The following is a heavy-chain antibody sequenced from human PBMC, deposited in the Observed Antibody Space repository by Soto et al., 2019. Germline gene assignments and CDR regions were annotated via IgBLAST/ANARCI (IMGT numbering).Heavy chain of an antibody. CDR2: IYYSGST. Sequence: PSETLSLTCTVSGCSISSGDYYWSWLRQPPGKGLEWIGYIYYSGSTNYNPSLKSRVTISVATSKNQFSLKLSSVTAADTAVYYCARLGYDPQTDYYYYGMDVWGQGATVTVSS. CDR3: ARLGYDPQTDYYYYGMDV. D-gene: IGHD3-3*01. V-gene: IGHV4-30-4*01. J-gene: IGHJ6*02. CDR1: GCSISSGDYY.